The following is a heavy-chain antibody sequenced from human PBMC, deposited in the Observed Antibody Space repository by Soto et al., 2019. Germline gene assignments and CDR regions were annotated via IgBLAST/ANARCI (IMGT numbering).Heavy chain of an antibody. J-gene: IGHJ6*02. CDR2: INPNSGAA. Sequence: GASVKVSCKASGYTFTGHYIHWVRQAPGQGLEWMGWINPNSGAAKYAQSFQGRVTMTRDTSISTAYLELNGLRSDDTAVFFCARSASPTTCYNCYYYGFDVWGQGATVTVSS. V-gene: IGHV1-2*02. CDR1: GYTFTGHY. CDR3: ARSASPTTCYNCYYYGFDV. D-gene: IGHD2-2*02.